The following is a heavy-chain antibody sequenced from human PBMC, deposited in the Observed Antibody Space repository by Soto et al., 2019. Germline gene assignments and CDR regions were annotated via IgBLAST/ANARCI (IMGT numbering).Heavy chain of an antibody. CDR3: AMHGSDYNAYTGVYNSSGMNV. V-gene: IGHV1-18*01. J-gene: IGHJ6*04. D-gene: IGHD3-10*01. CDR1: GYTFTNYG. CDR2: IDGDNGDT. Sequence: VKLVQSGAEVKQPGASVKVSCKASGYTFTNYGVTWVRQAPGQGLEWMGWIDGDNGDTHYAQNVQGQATMNTAKSTRTADMELRILNSADTAGYYCAMHGSDYNAYTGVYNSSGMNVWGKGTTITVSS.